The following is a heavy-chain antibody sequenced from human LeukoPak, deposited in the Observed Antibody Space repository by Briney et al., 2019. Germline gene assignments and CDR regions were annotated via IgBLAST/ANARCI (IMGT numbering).Heavy chain of an antibody. CDR3: AGTAAGTLG. D-gene: IGHD6-13*01. CDR1: GFTFSSYG. V-gene: IGHV3-33*01. J-gene: IGHJ4*02. Sequence: GGSLRLSCAASGFTFSSYGMHWVRQAPGKGLEWVAVIWYDGSNKYYADSVKGRFTISRDNSKNTLSLQMNSLRAEDTAVYYCAGTAAGTLGWGQGTLVTVSS. CDR2: IWYDGSNK.